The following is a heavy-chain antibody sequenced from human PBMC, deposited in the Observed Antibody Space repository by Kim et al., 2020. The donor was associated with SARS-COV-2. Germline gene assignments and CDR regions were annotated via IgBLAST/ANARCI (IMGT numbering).Heavy chain of an antibody. J-gene: IGHJ6*03. CDR3: ARHTEGAAAGTMGFYYYYYMDV. CDR2: IYPGDSDT. CDR1: GYSFTSYW. D-gene: IGHD6-13*01. Sequence: GESLKISCKGSGYSFTSYWIGWVRQMPGKGLEWMGIIYPGDSDTRYSPSFQGQVIISADKSISTAYLQWSSLKASDTAMYYCARHTEGAAAGTMGFYYYYYMDVWGKGTTVTVSS. V-gene: IGHV5-51*01.